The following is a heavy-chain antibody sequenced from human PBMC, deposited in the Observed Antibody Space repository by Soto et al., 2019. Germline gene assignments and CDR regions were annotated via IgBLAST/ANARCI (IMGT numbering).Heavy chain of an antibody. CDR2: ISSSSGTI. CDR3: ARDIGVLRDY. V-gene: IGHV3-48*01. D-gene: IGHD2-2*01. Sequence: EVQLVESGGGLVQPGGSLRLSCAASGFTFSSYSMNWVRQAPGKGLEWVSYISSSSGTIWYVDSVQGRFTVSRDNDKNSLYLQMNSLRAEDTAVYYCARDIGVLRDYWGQGTLVTVSP. J-gene: IGHJ4*02. CDR1: GFTFSSYS.